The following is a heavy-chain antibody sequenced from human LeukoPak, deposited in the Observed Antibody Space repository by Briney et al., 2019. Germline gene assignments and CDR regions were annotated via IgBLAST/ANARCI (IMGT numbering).Heavy chain of an antibody. Sequence: GSLRPPWSAFGFTLSSNGISWVRPAPGEGLGWVSAISGSGASTYYADSVKGRFTISRDNSKNTLYLQVSSLRAEDTAVYYCAKHLGYTSSCPDYWGQGTLVTVSS. CDR3: AKHLGYTSSCPDY. D-gene: IGHD6-13*01. J-gene: IGHJ4*02. CDR1: GFTLSSNG. V-gene: IGHV3-23*01. CDR2: ISGSGAST.